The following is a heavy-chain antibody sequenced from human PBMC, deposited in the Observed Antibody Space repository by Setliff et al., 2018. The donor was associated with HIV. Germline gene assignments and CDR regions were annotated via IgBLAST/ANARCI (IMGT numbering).Heavy chain of an antibody. J-gene: IGHJ3*02. Sequence: SETLSLTCTVSGGSVSSRGYYWGWIRQPPGKGPEWIANILYGGNTYYNPSLKSRVTISVDTSKNHFSLKLNSVTAADTAVYVCARPTTGVGGGAAFDIWGQGTMVTVSS. CDR1: GGSVSSRGYY. V-gene: IGHV4-39*02. D-gene: IGHD2-8*01. CDR2: ILYGGNT. CDR3: ARPTTGVGGGAAFDI.